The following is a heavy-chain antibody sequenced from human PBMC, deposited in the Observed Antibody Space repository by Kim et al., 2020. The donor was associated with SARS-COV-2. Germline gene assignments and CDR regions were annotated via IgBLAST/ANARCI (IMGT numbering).Heavy chain of an antibody. CDR2: GST. CDR3: ARARDSFDY. Sequence: GSTSYAQTFQGRVTMTRDTSTSTVYMELSSLRSEDTAVYYCARARDSFDYWGQGTLVTVSS. V-gene: IGHV1-46*01. J-gene: IGHJ4*02.